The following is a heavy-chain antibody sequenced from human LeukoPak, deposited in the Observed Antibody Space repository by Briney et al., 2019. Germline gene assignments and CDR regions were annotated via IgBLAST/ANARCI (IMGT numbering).Heavy chain of an antibody. J-gene: IGHJ4*02. V-gene: IGHV1-2*02. D-gene: IGHD6-13*01. CDR2: TNPDSGDT. CDR1: EYTFSVYH. CDR3: ALILGGSWAFDY. Sequence: ASVKVSCKASEYTFSVYHIHWVRQAPGQGLEWMAWTNPDSGDTNYAQKFQGRVTMTRDTSISTAYMEVSSLRSDDTAVYYCALILGGSWAFDYWGQGTRVTVSS.